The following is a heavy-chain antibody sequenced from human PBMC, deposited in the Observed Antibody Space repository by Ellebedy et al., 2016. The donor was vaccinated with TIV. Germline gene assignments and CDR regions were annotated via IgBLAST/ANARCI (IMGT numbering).Heavy chain of an antibody. V-gene: IGHV3-21*04. J-gene: IGHJ5*02. D-gene: IGHD1-26*01. CDR3: AKEVGAMPS. CDR1: GFIFSSYR. CDR2: ISSDLLHI. Sequence: PGGSLRLSCVASGFIFSSYRMHWLRQAPGKGLEWVSSISSDLLHIDYTDSVKGRFTISRDNTKNTLYLQMKSLRAEDTALYYCAKEVGAMPSWGQGTLVTVSS.